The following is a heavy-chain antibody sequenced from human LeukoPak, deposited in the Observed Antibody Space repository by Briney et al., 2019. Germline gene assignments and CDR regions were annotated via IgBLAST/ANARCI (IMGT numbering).Heavy chain of an antibody. CDR2: ISAYNGNT. J-gene: IGHJ1*01. Sequence: VASVKVSCKASGYTFTSYGISWVRQAPGQGLEWMGWISAYNGNTNYAQKLQGRVTMTTDTSTSTAYMELRSLRSDDTAVYYCARAPTYYYDSSGYQTLEYFQHLGQGTLVTVSS. CDR3: ARAPTYYYDSSGYQTLEYFQH. V-gene: IGHV1-18*01. CDR1: GYTFTSYG. D-gene: IGHD3-22*01.